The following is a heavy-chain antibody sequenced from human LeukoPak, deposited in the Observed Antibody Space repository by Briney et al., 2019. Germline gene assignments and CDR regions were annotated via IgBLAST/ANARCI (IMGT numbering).Heavy chain of an antibody. CDR2: MYYSGSI. CDR1: GGSIRSGDYY. D-gene: IGHD3-22*01. J-gene: IGHJ5*02. V-gene: IGHV4-30-4*01. Sequence: SETLSLTCTVSGGSIRSGDYYWSWIRQPPGKGLEWIAYMYYSGSIYYNPSLKSRVTMSADTSKNQLSLKLRSVTAADTAVYYCARPHYYDSRIDPWGQGILVTVSS. CDR3: ARPHYYDSRIDP.